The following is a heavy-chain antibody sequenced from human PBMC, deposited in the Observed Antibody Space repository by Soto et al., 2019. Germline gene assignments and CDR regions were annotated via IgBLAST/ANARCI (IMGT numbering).Heavy chain of an antibody. Sequence: PGGSLRLSCAASGFTFTRYSMNWVRQAPGKGLEWVASISSTTNYIYYGESLKGRLTISRDNAKNSMYLQMNTLRAEDTAVYYCARESEDLSSNLDYWGQGTLVTV. CDR3: ARESEDLSSNLDY. CDR2: ISSTTNYI. V-gene: IGHV3-21*06. J-gene: IGHJ4*02. CDR1: GFTFTRYS.